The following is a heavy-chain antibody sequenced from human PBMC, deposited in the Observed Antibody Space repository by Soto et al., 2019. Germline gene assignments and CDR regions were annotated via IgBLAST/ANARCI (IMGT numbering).Heavy chain of an antibody. CDR1: GFTVSSNY. V-gene: IGHV3-66*01. J-gene: IGHJ4*02. D-gene: IGHD3-10*01. CDR2: IYSGGST. CDR3: ARSTLVRGIIGGRLDY. Sequence: PGGSLRLSCAASGFTVSSNYMSWVRQAPGKGLEWVSVIYSGGSTYYADSVKGRFTISRDNSKNTLYLQMNSLRAEDTAVYYCARSTLVRGIIGGRLDYWGRGILVTVSS.